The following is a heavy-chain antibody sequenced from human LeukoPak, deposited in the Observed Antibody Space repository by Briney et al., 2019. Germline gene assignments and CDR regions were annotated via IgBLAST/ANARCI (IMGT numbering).Heavy chain of an antibody. CDR1: GFTFSNNE. J-gene: IGHJ2*01. V-gene: IGHV3-48*03. CDR3: ARAAYSSTWYSRYFDL. Sequence: GGSLRLSCAASGFTFSNNEMNWVRQAPGKGLEWVSYMSRGGNTIYYSDSVKGRFTISRDTAENSLSLQMNSLRAGDTAVYYCARAAYSSTWYSRYFDLWGRGTLVTVSS. CDR2: MSRGGNTI. D-gene: IGHD6-13*01.